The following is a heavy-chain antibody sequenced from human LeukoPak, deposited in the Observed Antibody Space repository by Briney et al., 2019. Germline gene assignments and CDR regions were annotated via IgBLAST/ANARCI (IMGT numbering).Heavy chain of an antibody. CDR3: AKEGNIVVVVAATTYFDY. D-gene: IGHD2-15*01. V-gene: IGHV3-30*18. J-gene: IGHJ4*02. CDR1: GFTFSSYG. CDR2: ISYDGSNK. Sequence: GRSLRLSCAASGFTFSSYGMHWVRQAPGKGLEWVAVISYDGSNKYYADSVKGRFSISRDNSKNTLYLQMNSLRAEDTAVYYCAKEGNIVVVVAATTYFDYWSQGTLATVSS.